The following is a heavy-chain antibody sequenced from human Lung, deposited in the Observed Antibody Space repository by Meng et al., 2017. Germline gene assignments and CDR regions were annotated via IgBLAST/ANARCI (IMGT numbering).Heavy chain of an antibody. CDR1: GYNFPDYW. Sequence: ASVKVSCKASGYNFPDYWLHWVRRAPGQGLEWMGRIDPKSGDTHYAQSFQGRVTMTGDTSISTAYMELSGLRSDDTAMYYCVRDEDISAAGKLFGDYWGQGTLVTVSS. CDR3: VRDEDISAAGKLFGDY. J-gene: IGHJ4*02. CDR2: IDPKSGDT. V-gene: IGHV1-2*06. D-gene: IGHD6-13*01.